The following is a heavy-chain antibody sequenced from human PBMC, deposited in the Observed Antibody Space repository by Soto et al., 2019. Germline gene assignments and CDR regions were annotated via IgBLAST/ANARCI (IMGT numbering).Heavy chain of an antibody. D-gene: IGHD3-22*01. J-gene: IGHJ3*02. CDR2: TYYRSKWYN. CDR3: ARLYYYDSSGYHPDDAFDI. Sequence: SQTLSLTCAISGDSVSSNSAAWNWIRQSPSRGLEWLGRTYYRSKWYNDYAVSVKSRITINPDTSKNQFSLQLNSVTPEDTAVYYCARLYYYDSSGYHPDDAFDIWGQGTMVT. CDR1: GDSVSSNSAA. V-gene: IGHV6-1*01.